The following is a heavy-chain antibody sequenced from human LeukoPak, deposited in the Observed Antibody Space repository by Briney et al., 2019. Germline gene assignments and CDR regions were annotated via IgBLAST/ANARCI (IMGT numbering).Heavy chain of an antibody. Sequence: PGGSLRLSCAASGFTFSDYGMSWVRQAPGKGLEWVSSISTTGSSIYYADSVKGRFTISRDNVKNLLYLQMNSLRAEDTAVYYCARVQRGIAVALDYWGQGTLATVSS. D-gene: IGHD6-19*01. V-gene: IGHV3-21*01. J-gene: IGHJ4*02. CDR2: ISTTGSSI. CDR1: GFTFSDYG. CDR3: ARVQRGIAVALDY.